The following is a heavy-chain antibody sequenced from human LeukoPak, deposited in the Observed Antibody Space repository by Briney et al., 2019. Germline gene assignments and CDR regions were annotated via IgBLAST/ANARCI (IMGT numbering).Heavy chain of an antibody. D-gene: IGHD2-2*01. CDR2: IYYSGST. CDR3: ASRVSRIVVGNWFDP. V-gene: IGHV4-30-4*08. CDR1: GVSISSGDYY. J-gene: IGHJ5*02. Sequence: SETLSLTCTVSGVSISSGDYYWSWIRQPPGKGLEWIGYIYYSGSTYYNPSLKSRVTISVDTSKNQFSLKLSSVTAADTAVYYCASRVSRIVVGNWFDPWGQGTLVTVSS.